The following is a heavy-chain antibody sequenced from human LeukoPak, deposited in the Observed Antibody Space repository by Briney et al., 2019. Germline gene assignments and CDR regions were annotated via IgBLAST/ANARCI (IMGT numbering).Heavy chain of an antibody. CDR1: GYTFISYY. CDR2: INPSGGST. J-gene: IGHJ4*02. Sequence: GASVKVSCKASGYTFISYYLHWVRQAPGQGLEWMGIINPSGGSTSYAQKFQGRVTMTRDTSTSTVYMELSSLRSEDTAVYYCAREDQEGSFDYWGQGTLVTVSS. V-gene: IGHV1-46*01. CDR3: AREDQEGSFDY.